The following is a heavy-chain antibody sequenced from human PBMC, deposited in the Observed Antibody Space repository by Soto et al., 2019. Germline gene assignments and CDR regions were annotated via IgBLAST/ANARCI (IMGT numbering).Heavy chain of an antibody. CDR1: GYSFPKYY. J-gene: IGHJ6*02. CDR3: AGGGVRGVITRTRDYYGMDV. Sequence: GESLKISCKGSGYSFPKYYMGWVRQMPGKGLEWMGIIYPGDSDTRYSPSFQGQVTISADKSISTAYLQWSSLKASDTAMYYCAGGGVRGVITRTRDYYGMDVWGQGTAVTVSS. CDR2: IYPGDSDT. D-gene: IGHD3-10*01. V-gene: IGHV5-51*01.